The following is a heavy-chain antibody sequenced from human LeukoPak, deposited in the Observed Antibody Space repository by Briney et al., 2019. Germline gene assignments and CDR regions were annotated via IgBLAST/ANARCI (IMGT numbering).Heavy chain of an antibody. CDR3: AKGNLYDSSGSDLDY. CDR2: ISWDGGST. D-gene: IGHD3-22*01. Sequence: GGSLRLSCAASGFTFDDYAMHWVGQAPGKGVEWVSLISWDGGSTYYADSVKGRFTISRDNSKNSLYLQMNSLRAEDTALYYCAKGNLYDSSGSDLDYWGQGTLITVSS. CDR1: GFTFDDYA. J-gene: IGHJ4*02. V-gene: IGHV3-43D*03.